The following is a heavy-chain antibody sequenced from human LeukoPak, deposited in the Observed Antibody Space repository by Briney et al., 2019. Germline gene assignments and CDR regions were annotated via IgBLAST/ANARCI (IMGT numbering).Heavy chain of an antibody. D-gene: IGHD3-10*01. CDR1: GGSFSGYY. CDR3: ARTPHYYGSGSYYRDNWFDP. Sequence: SETLSLTCAVYGGSFSGYYWSWIRQPPGKGLEWIGEINHSGSTNYNPSLKSRVTISVDTSKNQFSLKLSSVTAADTAVYYCARTPHYYGSGSYYRDNWFDPWGQGTLGTVSS. CDR2: INHSGST. J-gene: IGHJ5*02. V-gene: IGHV4-34*01.